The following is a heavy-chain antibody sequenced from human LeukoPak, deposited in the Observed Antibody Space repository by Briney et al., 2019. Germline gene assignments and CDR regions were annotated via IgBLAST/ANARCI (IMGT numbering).Heavy chain of an antibody. CDR3: ASYSSGYPYYFDY. D-gene: IGHD3-22*01. J-gene: IGHJ4*02. Sequence: PSETLSLTCAVYGGSFSDYYWSWIRQPPGKWLEWIGEINHSRSTNYNPSLKSRVTISVDTSKNQFSLKVTSVTAADTAVYYCASYSSGYPYYFDYWGQGTLVTVSS. V-gene: IGHV4-34*01. CDR1: GGSFSDYY. CDR2: INHSRST.